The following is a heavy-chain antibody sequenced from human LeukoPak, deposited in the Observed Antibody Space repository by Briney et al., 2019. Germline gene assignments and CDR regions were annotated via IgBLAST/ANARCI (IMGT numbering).Heavy chain of an antibody. J-gene: IGHJ3*02. Sequence: SETLSLTCTVSGGSISSYYWSWIRQPPGKGLEWIGYIYYSGSTNYNPSLKSRVTISVDTSKNQFSLKLSSVTAAGTAVYYCARPGVVPAASYAFDIWGQGTMVTVSS. V-gene: IGHV4-59*12. CDR3: ARPGVVPAASYAFDI. D-gene: IGHD2-2*01. CDR2: IYYSGST. CDR1: GGSISSYY.